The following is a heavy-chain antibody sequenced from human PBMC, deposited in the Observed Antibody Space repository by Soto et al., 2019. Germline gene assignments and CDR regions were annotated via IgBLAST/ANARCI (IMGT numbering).Heavy chain of an antibody. CDR2: IDPSDSYT. CDR3: ATRFGEYIYYYYGMDV. J-gene: IGHJ6*02. D-gene: IGHD3-10*01. V-gene: IGHV5-10-1*01. CDR1: GYSFTSYW. Sequence: GESLKISCKGSGYSFTSYWISWVRQMPGKGLEWMGRIDPSDSYTNYSPSFQGHVTISADKSISTAYLQWSSLKASDTAMYYCATRFGEYIYYYYGMDVWGQGTTVTVS.